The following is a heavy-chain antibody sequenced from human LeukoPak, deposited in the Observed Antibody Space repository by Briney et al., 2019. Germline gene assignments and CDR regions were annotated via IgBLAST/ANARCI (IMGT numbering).Heavy chain of an antibody. Sequence: SETLSLTCTVSGGSISSSSYYWGWIRQPPGKGLEWIGSIYYSGSTYYNPSLKIRVTISVDTSKNQFSLKLSSVTAADTAVYYCARHRKQLRTGPSYYYYMDVWGKGTTVTVSS. CDR2: IYYSGST. V-gene: IGHV4-39*01. CDR1: GGSISSSSYY. J-gene: IGHJ6*03. D-gene: IGHD1-1*01. CDR3: ARHRKQLRTGPSYYYYMDV.